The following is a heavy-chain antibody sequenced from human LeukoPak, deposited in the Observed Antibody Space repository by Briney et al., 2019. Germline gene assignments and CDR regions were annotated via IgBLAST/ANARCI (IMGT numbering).Heavy chain of an antibody. CDR2: IYYSGST. D-gene: IGHD6-13*01. J-gene: IGHJ5*02. Sequence: SETLSLTCTVSGGSISSYYWSWIRQPPGKGLEWIGYIYYSGSTNYNPSLKSRVTISVDTSKNQFSLKLSSVTAADTAVYYCARHGVGWSGSWGGWFDPWGQGTLVTVSS. V-gene: IGHV4-59*08. CDR3: ARHGVGWSGSWGGWFDP. CDR1: GGSISSYY.